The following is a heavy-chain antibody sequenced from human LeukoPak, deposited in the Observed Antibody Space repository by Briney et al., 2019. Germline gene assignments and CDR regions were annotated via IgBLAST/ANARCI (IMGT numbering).Heavy chain of an antibody. CDR2: INHSGST. V-gene: IGHV4-34*01. D-gene: IGHD2-21*01. CDR3: ARVPMWSNFDY. CDR1: GGSFSGYY. J-gene: IGHJ4*02. Sequence: SETLSLTCAVYGGSFSGYYWSWVRQPPGKGLEWIGEINHSGSTNYNPSLKSRVTISVDTSKNQFSLKLSYVTAADTAVYYCARVPMWSNFDYWGQGTLVTASS.